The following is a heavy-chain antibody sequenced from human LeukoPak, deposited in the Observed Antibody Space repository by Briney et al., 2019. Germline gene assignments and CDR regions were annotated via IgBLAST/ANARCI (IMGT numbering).Heavy chain of an antibody. J-gene: IGHJ4*02. CDR1: GYSISSGYY. D-gene: IGHD3-16*01. Sequence: SETLSLTCTVSGYSISSGYYWGWIRQPSGKGLGWIGSIYHSGSTYYNPSLKSRVTISVDTSKNQFSLKLSSVTAADTAVYYCARDRVGDYIDYWGQGTLVTVSS. CDR2: IYHSGST. V-gene: IGHV4-38-2*02. CDR3: ARDRVGDYIDY.